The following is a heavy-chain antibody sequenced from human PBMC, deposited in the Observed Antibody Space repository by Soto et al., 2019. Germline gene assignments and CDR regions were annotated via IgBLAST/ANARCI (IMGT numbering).Heavy chain of an antibody. V-gene: IGHV3-15*01. D-gene: IGHD3-3*01. J-gene: IGHJ4*02. CDR2: IKSKADGGTT. CDR3: TTFPSPYYDLWSGYYPPYDC. CDR1: GFPFSNAW. Sequence: PGGSLRLSWAASGFPFSNAWLSWVRHAPVDAMEXVNRIKSKADGGTTDCAAPVKVRFTISRDDSKNTLYLQMNSLKTEDTAVYYCTTFPSPYYDLWSGYYPPYDCWGQGTLVTVSS.